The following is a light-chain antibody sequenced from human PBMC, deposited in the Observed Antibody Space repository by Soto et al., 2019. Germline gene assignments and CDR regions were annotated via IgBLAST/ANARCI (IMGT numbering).Light chain of an antibody. Sequence: IVMTQSPATLSVSPGEPATLSCRASQSVGTNLAWYQQKPGQPPRLLIYATSTRVTGVPVRFSGGGSGTDFTLTISSLQSEDFVVYYCQQYNKWPPDYTFGPGTKVDIK. J-gene: IGKJ3*01. V-gene: IGKV3D-15*01. CDR1: QSVGTN. CDR2: ATS. CDR3: QQYNKWPPDYT.